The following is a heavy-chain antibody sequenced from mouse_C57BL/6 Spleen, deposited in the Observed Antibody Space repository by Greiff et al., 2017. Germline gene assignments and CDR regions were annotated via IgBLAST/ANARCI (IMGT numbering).Heavy chain of an antibody. CDR1: GYTFTSYW. Sequence: QVQLQQPGAELARPGTSVKLSCTASGYTFTSYWMHWVKQRPGQGLEWIGVIDPSDSYTNYNPKFKGKATLTVDTSSSTAYMQLSSLTSEDSAVYYGARLYYSVSRDSFAYWGQGTTLTVSA. CDR3: ARLYYSVSRDSFAY. D-gene: IGHD2-1*01. CDR2: IDPSDSYT. V-gene: IGHV1-59*01. J-gene: IGHJ2*01.